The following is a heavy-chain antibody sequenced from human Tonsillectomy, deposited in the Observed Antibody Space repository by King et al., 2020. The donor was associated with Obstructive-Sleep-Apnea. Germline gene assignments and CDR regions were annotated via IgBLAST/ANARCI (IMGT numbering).Heavy chain of an antibody. J-gene: IGHJ3*02. CDR2: IYYSGST. Sequence: QLQESGPGLVKPSETLSLTCTVSGGSISSSSYYWGWIRQPPGKGLELIGSIYYSGSTYYNPSLKSRVTISVDTSKNQFSLKLSSVTAADTAVYYCAREYYYDSSGYNIWGQGTMVTVSS. V-gene: IGHV4-39*07. CDR3: AREYYYDSSGYNI. D-gene: IGHD3-22*01. CDR1: GGSISSSSYY.